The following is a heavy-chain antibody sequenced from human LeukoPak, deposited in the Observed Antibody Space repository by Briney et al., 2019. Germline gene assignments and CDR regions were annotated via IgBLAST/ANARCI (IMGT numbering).Heavy chain of an antibody. CDR1: GFTFSSYS. CDR3: TTYGSGRKFDY. J-gene: IGHJ4*02. CDR2: ISSSSTTI. Sequence: GGSLRLSCAASGFTFSSYSMMWVRQAPGKGLEWVSYISSSSTTIHYADSVKGRFTISRDNAKNSVYLQMNSLRAEDTAVYYCTTYGSGRKFDYWGQGILVTVSS. D-gene: IGHD3-10*01. V-gene: IGHV3-48*01.